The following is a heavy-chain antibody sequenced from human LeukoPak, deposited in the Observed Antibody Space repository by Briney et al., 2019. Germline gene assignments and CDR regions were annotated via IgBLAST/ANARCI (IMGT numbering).Heavy chain of an antibody. CDR1: GYSISSGYY. Sequence: SETLSLTCTVSGYSISSGYYWGWIRQPPGKGLEWIGSIYHSGSTYYNPSLKSRVTISVDTSKNQFSLKLSSVTAADTAVYYCARTASRTIFGVVIRGTVFDYWGQGTLVTVSS. D-gene: IGHD3-3*01. CDR3: ARTASRTIFGVVIRGTVFDY. J-gene: IGHJ4*02. CDR2: IYHSGST. V-gene: IGHV4-38-2*02.